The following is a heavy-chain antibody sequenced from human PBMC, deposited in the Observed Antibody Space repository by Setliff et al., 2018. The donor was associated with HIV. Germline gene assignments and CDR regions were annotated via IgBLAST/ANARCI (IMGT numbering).Heavy chain of an antibody. Sequence: SETLSLTCTVSGGSISSYYWSWIRQPAGKGLEGIGRFYTSGSTNYNPSLKSRVTMSVDTSKNQFSLKVRYVTAADTAIYYCAREIWGQVAHVPYGMDVWGQGTTVTVSS. CDR1: GGSISSYY. D-gene: IGHD5-12*01. CDR2: FYTSGST. J-gene: IGHJ6*02. V-gene: IGHV4-4*07. CDR3: AREIWGQVAHVPYGMDV.